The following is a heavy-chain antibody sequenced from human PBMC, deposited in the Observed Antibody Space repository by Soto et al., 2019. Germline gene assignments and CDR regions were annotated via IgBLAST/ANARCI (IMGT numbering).Heavy chain of an antibody. CDR3: ARDLSIAAAGTQSQGYYYYGMDV. CDR1: GFTFSSYD. CDR2: IGTAGDT. V-gene: IGHV3-13*01. D-gene: IGHD6-13*01. Sequence: GGSLRLSCAASGFTFSSYDMHWVRQATGKGLEWVSAIGTAGDTYYPGSVKGRFTISRENAKNSLYLQMNSLRAEDTAVYYCARDLSIAAAGTQSQGYYYYGMDVWGQGTTVTVSS. J-gene: IGHJ6*02.